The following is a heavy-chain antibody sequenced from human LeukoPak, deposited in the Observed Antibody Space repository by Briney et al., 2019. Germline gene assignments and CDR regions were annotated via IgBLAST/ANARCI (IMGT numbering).Heavy chain of an antibody. D-gene: IGHD3-10*01. V-gene: IGHV1-18*01. CDR1: GYTFTSYG. CDR2: ISAYNGNT. Sequence: ASVKVSCKASGYTFTSYGISWGRQAPGQGLEWMGWISAYNGNTNYAQKLQGRVTMTTDTSTSTAYMELRSLRSDDTAVYYCARSITMVRGVMVGYYFFDYWGQGTLVTVSS. CDR3: ARSITMVRGVMVGYYFFDY. J-gene: IGHJ4*02.